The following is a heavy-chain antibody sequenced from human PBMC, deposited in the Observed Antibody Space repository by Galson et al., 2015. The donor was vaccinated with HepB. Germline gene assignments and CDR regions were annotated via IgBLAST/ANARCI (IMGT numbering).Heavy chain of an antibody. CDR3: ARVGSGWGDY. D-gene: IGHD6-19*01. Sequence: SVKVSCKASGYTFTSYGISWVRQAPGQGLEWMGWISAYNGNTNYAQKFQGRVTITADKSTSTAYMELSSLRSEDTVVYYCARVGSGWGDYWGQGTLVTVSS. J-gene: IGHJ4*02. CDR2: ISAYNGNT. V-gene: IGHV1-18*01. CDR1: GYTFTSYG.